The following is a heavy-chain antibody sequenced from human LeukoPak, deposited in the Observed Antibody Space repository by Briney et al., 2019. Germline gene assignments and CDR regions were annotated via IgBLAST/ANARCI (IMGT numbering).Heavy chain of an antibody. V-gene: IGHV3-7*01. CDR1: GFTLSSYW. D-gene: IGHD4-11*01. CDR3: ASRGLTYSNYFDY. J-gene: IGHJ4*02. CDR2: IKQDGTEK. Sequence: GGSLRLSCAASGFTLSSYWMSWVRQAPGKGLEWVANIKQDGTEKYYVDSVKGRFTIARDNAKNSLYLQMNSLRAEDAAVYYCASRGLTYSNYFDYWGQGTLVTVSS.